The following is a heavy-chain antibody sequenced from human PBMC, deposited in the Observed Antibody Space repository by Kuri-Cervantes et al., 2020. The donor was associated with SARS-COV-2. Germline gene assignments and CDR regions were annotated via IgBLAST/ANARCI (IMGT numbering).Heavy chain of an antibody. Sequence: GGSLRLSCAASGFTFSSYWMSWVRQAPGKGLEWVANIKQDGSEKYYVYSVKGRFTISRDNAKNSLYLQMNSLRAEDMAVYYCAKVMVSRCHGSFDIWGQGTMVTVSS. CDR1: GFTFSSYW. V-gene: IGHV3-7*03. CDR3: AKVMVSRCHGSFDI. J-gene: IGHJ3*02. CDR2: IKQDGSEK. D-gene: IGHD3-10*01.